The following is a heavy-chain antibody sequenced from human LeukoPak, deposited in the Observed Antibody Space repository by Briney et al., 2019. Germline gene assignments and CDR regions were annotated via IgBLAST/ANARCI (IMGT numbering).Heavy chain of an antibody. CDR2: ISHNGRNN. D-gene: IGHD3-16*01. V-gene: IGHV3-30*18. CDR3: AKDNRGYFDF. J-gene: IGHJ4*02. Sequence: PGGSLRLSCEASGFSLSGYGMHWVRQAPGKGLEWVALISHNGRNNYYADSVKGRFTISRDNSKNTLYLQVSSLRTEDAAVYFCAKDNRGYFDFWGQGTLVTVSS. CDR1: GFSLSGYG.